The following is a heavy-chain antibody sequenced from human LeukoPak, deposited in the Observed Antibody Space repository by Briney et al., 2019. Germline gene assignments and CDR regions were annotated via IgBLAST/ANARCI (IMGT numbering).Heavy chain of an antibody. V-gene: IGHV1-8*03. J-gene: IGHJ3*02. CDR2: MNPNSGNT. Sequence: GASVKVSCKASGYTFTSYGISWVRQATGQGLEWMGWMNPNSGNTGYAQKFQGRVTITRNTSISTAYMELSSLRSEDTAVYYCARAGRDHCYDIWGQGTMVTVSS. D-gene: IGHD2-21*02. CDR1: GYTFTSYG. CDR3: ARAGRDHCYDI.